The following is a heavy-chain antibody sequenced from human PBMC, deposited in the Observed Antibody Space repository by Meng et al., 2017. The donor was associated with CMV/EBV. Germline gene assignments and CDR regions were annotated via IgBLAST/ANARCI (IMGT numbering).Heavy chain of an antibody. Sequence: HVQLQESGPGLVKTSQTLSRPFTVSGGSISSGDYYWSWIRQPPGKGLEWIGYIYYSGSTYYNPSLKSRVTISVDTSKNQFSLKLSSVTAADTAVYYCARVGRTSCYDYWGQGTLVTVSS. J-gene: IGHJ4*02. CDR3: ARVGRTSCYDY. V-gene: IGHV4-30-4*08. CDR1: GGSISSGDYY. D-gene: IGHD2-2*01. CDR2: IYYSGST.